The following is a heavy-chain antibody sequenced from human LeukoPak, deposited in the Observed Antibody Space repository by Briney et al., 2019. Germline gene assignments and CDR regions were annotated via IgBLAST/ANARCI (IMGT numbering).Heavy chain of an antibody. J-gene: IGHJ4*02. V-gene: IGHV3-7*01. D-gene: IGHD4-17*01. CDR1: GFTFSSYW. CDR2: IKQDGGEK. Sequence: PGGSLRLSCAASGFTFSSYWMSWVRQAPGKGLEWVANIKQDGGEKNYVDSVKGRFTISRDNAKNSLYLQMNSLRAEDTAVYYCAKGQGDYGEVDYWGQGTLVTVSS. CDR3: AKGQGDYGEVDY.